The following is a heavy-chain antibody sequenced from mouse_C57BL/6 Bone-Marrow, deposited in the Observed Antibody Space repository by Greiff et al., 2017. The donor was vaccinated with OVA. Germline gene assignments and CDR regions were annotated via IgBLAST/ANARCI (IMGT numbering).Heavy chain of an antibody. Sequence: QVQLQQSGAELVRPGASVKLSCKASGYTFTDYYINWVKQRPGQGLEWIARIYPGSGNTYYNEKFKGKATLTAEKSSSTAYMQLSSLTSEDSAVYCCARLDTTVVGGGWYFDVWGTGTTVTVSS. CDR2: IYPGSGNT. CDR1: GYTFTDYY. CDR3: ARLDTTVVGGGWYFDV. J-gene: IGHJ1*03. V-gene: IGHV1-76*01. D-gene: IGHD1-1*01.